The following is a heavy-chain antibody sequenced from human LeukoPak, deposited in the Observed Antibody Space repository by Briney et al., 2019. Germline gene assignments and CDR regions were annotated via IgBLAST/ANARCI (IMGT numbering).Heavy chain of an antibody. CDR2: TYYRSKWYN. J-gene: IGHJ4*02. CDR1: GDSVSSDSTT. V-gene: IGHV6-1*01. D-gene: IGHD6-13*01. CDR3: TRAGYSRTWYAYFDS. Sequence: SQTLSLTCAISGDSVSSDSTTWNWIRQSPSRGLEWLGRTYYRSKWYNYYAVSVKSRITINPDTSKNQFSLQLNSVTPEDTAVYYCTRAGYSRTWYAYFDSWGQGTLVTVSS.